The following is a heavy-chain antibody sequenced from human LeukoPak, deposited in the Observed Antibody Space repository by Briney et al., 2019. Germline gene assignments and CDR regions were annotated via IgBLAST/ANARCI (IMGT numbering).Heavy chain of an antibody. D-gene: IGHD5-12*01. Sequence: GGSLRLSCAASGFTFSSYGMSWVRQDPGKGLEGVSAISGSGGSTYYADSVKGRFTISRDNSKNTLYLQMNSLRAEDTAVYYCAKDVGLPNNWFDPWGQGTLVTVSS. V-gene: IGHV3-23*01. CDR2: ISGSGGST. CDR3: AKDVGLPNNWFDP. J-gene: IGHJ5*02. CDR1: GFTFSSYG.